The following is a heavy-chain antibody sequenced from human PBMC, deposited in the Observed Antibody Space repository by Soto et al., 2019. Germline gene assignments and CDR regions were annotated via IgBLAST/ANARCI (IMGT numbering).Heavy chain of an antibody. J-gene: IGHJ4*02. V-gene: IGHV3-33*01. CDR3: ARDLDHRGLAGNHRAVLPN. D-gene: IGHD6-19*01. Sequence: QVQLVESGGGVVQPGRSLRLSCAASGFTFSSYGMHWVRQAPGKGLEWVAVIWYDGSNKYYADSVKGRFTISRDNSKNTLYLQMNSLRAEDTAVYYCARDLDHRGLAGNHRAVLPNWGQGTLVTVSS. CDR1: GFTFSSYG. CDR2: IWYDGSNK.